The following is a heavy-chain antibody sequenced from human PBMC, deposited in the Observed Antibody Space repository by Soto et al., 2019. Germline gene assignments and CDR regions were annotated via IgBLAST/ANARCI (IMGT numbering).Heavy chain of an antibody. V-gene: IGHV4-34*09. CDR3: ARGNYDYVWGSYLTYYFDY. CDR1: GGSFSGYY. J-gene: IGHJ4*02. Sequence: SETLSLTCAVYGGSFSGYYWSWIRQPPGKGLEWIGEINHSGSTNYNPSLKSRVTISVDTSKNQFSLKLSSVTAADTAVYYCARGNYDYVWGSYLTYYFDYWGQGTLVTVSS. D-gene: IGHD3-16*02. CDR2: INHSGST.